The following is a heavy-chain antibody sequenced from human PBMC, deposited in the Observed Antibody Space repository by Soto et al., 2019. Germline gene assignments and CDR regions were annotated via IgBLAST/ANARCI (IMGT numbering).Heavy chain of an antibody. CDR1: GGSISSGVYY. J-gene: IGHJ5*02. V-gene: IGHV4-31*03. CDR3: ASRYSGYDNWFDP. CDR2: IYYSGST. Sequence: SETLSLTCTVSGGSISSGVYYWSWIRQHPGKGLEWIGYIYYSGSTYYNPSLKSRVTISVDTSKNQFSLKLSSVTAADTAVYYCASRYSGYDNWFDPWGQGTLVTVSS. D-gene: IGHD5-12*01.